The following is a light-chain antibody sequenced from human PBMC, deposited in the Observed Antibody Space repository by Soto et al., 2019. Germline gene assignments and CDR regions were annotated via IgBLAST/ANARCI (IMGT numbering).Light chain of an antibody. CDR3: MQGTHWRT. CDR1: QSLVYSDGNTY. Sequence: DVVMTQSPLSLPVTLGQPASISCRSSQSLVYSDGNTYLNWFQQRPGQSPRRLIYKDSXXXXGXXERLSDSASGTDFTLNISTVEAEDVGVYYCMQGTHWRTFGQGTKVDIK. CDR2: KDS. J-gene: IGKJ1*01. V-gene: IGKV2-30*01.